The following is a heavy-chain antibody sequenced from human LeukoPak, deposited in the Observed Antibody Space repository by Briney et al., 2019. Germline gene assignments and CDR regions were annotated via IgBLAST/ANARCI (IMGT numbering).Heavy chain of an antibody. CDR1: GFTFSSYS. J-gene: IGHJ4*02. D-gene: IGHD3-22*01. CDR3: ARDFFHSSESRPFDY. Sequence: PGGSLRLSCAASGFTFSSYSMNWVRQAPGKGLEWVSSISSSRSYIYYADSVKGRFTISRDNAKNLLYLQMDSLRVEDTAVYYCARDFFHSSESRPFDYWGQGTLVTVSS. V-gene: IGHV3-21*06. CDR2: ISSSRSYI.